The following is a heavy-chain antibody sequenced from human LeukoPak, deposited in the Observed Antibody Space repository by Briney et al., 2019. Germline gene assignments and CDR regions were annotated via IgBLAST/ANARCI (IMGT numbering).Heavy chain of an antibody. CDR1: GGSMSFYY. CDR3: ASLSRVAGTFSEFLF. J-gene: IGHJ4*02. D-gene: IGHD2-15*01. CDR2: VSYSGST. V-gene: IGHV4-59*01. Sequence: SETLSLTCSVAGGSMSFYYWSWIRQPPGKGLEWIGYVSYSGSTNYSPSLKSRVTISVDTSKNQFSLKLSSVTAADTAVYYCASLSRVAGTFSEFLFWGQGTLVTVSS.